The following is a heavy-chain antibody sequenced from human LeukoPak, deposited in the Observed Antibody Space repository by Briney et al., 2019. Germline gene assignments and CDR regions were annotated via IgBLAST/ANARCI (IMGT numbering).Heavy chain of an antibody. CDR3: ARCSTAHQPFDP. V-gene: IGHV4-59*08. D-gene: IGHD2-2*01. J-gene: IGHJ5*02. Sequence: SETLSLTCLVSGGSLSSYYWSWIRQPPGRGLEWIGYIYYSGSTNYNPSLKSRVTVSVDTSKNQFSLKLSSVTAADTAVYYCARCSTAHQPFDPWGQGTLVTVSS. CDR1: GGSLSSYY. CDR2: IYYSGST.